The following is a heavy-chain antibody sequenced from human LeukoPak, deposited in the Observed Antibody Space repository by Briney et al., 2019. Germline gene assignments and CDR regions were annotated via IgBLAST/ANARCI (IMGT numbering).Heavy chain of an antibody. Sequence: GGSLRLSCIGSGFTFSSYSMNWVRQAPGKGLEWISYISTAGGAIYYADSVKGRFTISRDNAKNSLYLQMNSLRAEDTAVYYCAELGITMIGGVWGKGTTVTISS. J-gene: IGHJ6*04. V-gene: IGHV3-48*04. D-gene: IGHD3-10*02. CDR1: GFTFSSYS. CDR2: ISTAGGAI. CDR3: AELGITMIGGV.